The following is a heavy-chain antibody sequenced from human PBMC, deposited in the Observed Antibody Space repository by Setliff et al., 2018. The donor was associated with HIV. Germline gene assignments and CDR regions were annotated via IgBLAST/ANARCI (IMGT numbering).Heavy chain of an antibody. CDR2: INHSGSA. Sequence: PSETLSLTCAVYGGSFSGYYWSWIRQPPGKGLEWIGEINHSGSANYNPSLKSRVTISVDTSKNQFSLKLSSVTAADTAVYYCARGGKYYDILTGYYKKYNWFDPWGQGTLVTVS. J-gene: IGHJ5*02. D-gene: IGHD3-9*01. CDR1: GGSFSGYY. V-gene: IGHV4-34*01. CDR3: ARGGKYYDILTGYYKKYNWFDP.